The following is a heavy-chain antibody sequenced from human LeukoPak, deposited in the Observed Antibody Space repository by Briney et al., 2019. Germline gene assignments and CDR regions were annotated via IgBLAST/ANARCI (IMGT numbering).Heavy chain of an antibody. CDR3: ARHAQSSGWYEGGDY. D-gene: IGHD6-19*01. CDR2: ICPGDSDT. V-gene: IGHV5-51*01. Sequence: GESLKISCKGSGYSFNTYWIGWVRQMPGKGLEWMGIICPGDSDTRYSPSFQGQVTISADKSISTAYLQWSSLKASDTAMYYCARHAQSSGWYEGGDYWGQGTLVTVSS. J-gene: IGHJ4*02. CDR1: GYSFNTYW.